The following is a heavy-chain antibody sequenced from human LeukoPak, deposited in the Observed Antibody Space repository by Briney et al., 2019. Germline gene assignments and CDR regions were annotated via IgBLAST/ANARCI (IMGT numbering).Heavy chain of an antibody. CDR1: GFTFSSYA. V-gene: IGHV3-64*01. CDR2: ISSRGGST. Sequence: GKSLRLSCTASGFTFSSYAMHWVRQAPGKGLEYVSAISSRGGSTYYANSVEGRFTISRDNSNNTLYLQMGSLGAEDMAVYYCARVGDFDAFDIWGQGTMVTVSS. CDR3: ARVGDFDAFDI. D-gene: IGHD2-21*02. J-gene: IGHJ3*02.